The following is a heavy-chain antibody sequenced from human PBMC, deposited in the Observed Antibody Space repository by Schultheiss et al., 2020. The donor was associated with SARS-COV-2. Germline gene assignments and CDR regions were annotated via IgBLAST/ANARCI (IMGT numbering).Heavy chain of an antibody. D-gene: IGHD3-10*01. V-gene: IGHV4-31*03. CDR1: GGSISSYY. Sequence: SQTLSLTCTVSGGSISSYYWSWIRQHPGKGLEWIGYIYYSGSTYYNPSLKSRVTISVDTSKNQFSLKLSSVTAADTAVYYCARDRYYGSGLALVYWGQGTLVTVSS. CDR3: ARDRYYGSGLALVY. J-gene: IGHJ4*02. CDR2: IYYSGST.